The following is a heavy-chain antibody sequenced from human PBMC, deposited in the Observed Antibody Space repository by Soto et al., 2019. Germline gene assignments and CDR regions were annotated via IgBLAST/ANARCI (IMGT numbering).Heavy chain of an antibody. CDR3: ARVDWSTSKIGV. CDR1: GDSVSSGASH. CDR2: ISHNATA. V-gene: IGHV4-61*08. J-gene: IGHJ6*04. D-gene: IGHD3-9*01. Sequence: NPSETLSLTCTVSGDSVSSGASHWTWIRQSPGKGLEWIGYISHNATADCNPSLKSRVNVSVDTSKNQFSLKLTSATTADTAVYYCARVDWSTSKIGVWGKGTTVTVSS.